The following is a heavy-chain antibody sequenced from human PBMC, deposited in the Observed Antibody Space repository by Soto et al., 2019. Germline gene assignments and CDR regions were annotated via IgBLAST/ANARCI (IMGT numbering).Heavy chain of an antibody. CDR1: EFTFSNAW. J-gene: IGHJ4*02. CDR3: TTEPLGYCSSSTCYDYFDS. CDR2: IKSKTDGGTT. V-gene: IGHV3-15*01. Sequence: PGGSLRLSCAVSEFTFSNAWMSWVRQAPGKGLEWVGRIKSKTDGGTTDYGAPVKGRFFISRDDSKDTLFLQMDSLKTEDTAVYYCTTEPLGYCSSSTCYDYFDSWGQGA. D-gene: IGHD2-2*01.